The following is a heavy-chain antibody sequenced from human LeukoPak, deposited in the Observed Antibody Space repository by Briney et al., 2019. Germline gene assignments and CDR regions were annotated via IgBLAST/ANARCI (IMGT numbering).Heavy chain of an antibody. D-gene: IGHD6-13*01. CDR1: GFTFSSYE. CDR3: ARDKQQLVRFYFDY. Sequence: GGSLRLSCAASGFTFSSYEMNWVRQAPGKGLEWVSYISSSGSTIYYADSVKGRFTISRDNAKNLLYLQMNSLRAGDTAVYYCARDKQQLVRFYFDYWGQGTLVTVSS. V-gene: IGHV3-48*03. CDR2: ISSSGSTI. J-gene: IGHJ4*02.